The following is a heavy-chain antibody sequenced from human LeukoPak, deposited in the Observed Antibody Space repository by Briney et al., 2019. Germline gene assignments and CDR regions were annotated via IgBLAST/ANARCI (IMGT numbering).Heavy chain of an antibody. D-gene: IGHD3-10*01. J-gene: IGHJ4*02. CDR3: AMSRSWYYFDY. CDR2: FDPEDGET. V-gene: IGHV1-24*01. CDR1: GYIFTELS. Sequence: ASVKVSCKVFGYIFTELSMHWVRQAPGKGLEWMGSFDPEDGETTYAQKVQGRVTMTEDTSTDTGYLELTNLRPEDTATYYCAMSRSWYYFDYWGQGRLVTVYS.